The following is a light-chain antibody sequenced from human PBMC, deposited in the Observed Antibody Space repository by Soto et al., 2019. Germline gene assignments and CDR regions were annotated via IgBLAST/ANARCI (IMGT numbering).Light chain of an antibody. CDR3: QQYGRSGT. CDR2: GAS. Sequence: EIVLTQPPGTLSLSAGERATLSCRASQSVSNNYLAWYQQKPGQAPRLLIYGASNRATGIPDRFSGSGSGTDFTLTISRLEPEDFAVYYCQQYGRSGTFGQGTKVDI. V-gene: IGKV3-20*01. J-gene: IGKJ1*01. CDR1: QSVSNNY.